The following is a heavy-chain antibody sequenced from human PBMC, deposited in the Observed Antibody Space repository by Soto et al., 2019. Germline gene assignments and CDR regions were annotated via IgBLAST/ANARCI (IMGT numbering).Heavy chain of an antibody. CDR1: GYTFTSYA. Sequence: ASVKVSCKASGYTFTSYAMHWVRQAPGQRLEWMGWINAGNGNTKYSQKFQGRVTITRDTSASTAYMELSSLRSEDTAVYYCARFSQQLRNWFDPWGQGTLVTVSS. V-gene: IGHV1-3*01. D-gene: IGHD6-13*01. CDR2: INAGNGNT. CDR3: ARFSQQLRNWFDP. J-gene: IGHJ5*02.